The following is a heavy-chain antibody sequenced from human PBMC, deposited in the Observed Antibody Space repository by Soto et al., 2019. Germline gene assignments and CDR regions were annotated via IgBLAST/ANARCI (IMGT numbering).Heavy chain of an antibody. CDR3: ARGHIAATGSEGDYHYYYGMDV. CDR1: GAPFTSYA. V-gene: IGHV1-69*12. Sequence: QVRRGQSGPGVKNPGSWVKVSSRAPGAPFTSYATSGVRQAPGKGFDGWGGTIPTFGTATYAQKFQGRVTITADESTSTAYMELSSLRSEDTAVYYCARGHIAATGSEGDYHYYYGMDVWGQGTTVTVSS. D-gene: IGHD6-13*01. CDR2: TIPTFGTA. J-gene: IGHJ6*02.